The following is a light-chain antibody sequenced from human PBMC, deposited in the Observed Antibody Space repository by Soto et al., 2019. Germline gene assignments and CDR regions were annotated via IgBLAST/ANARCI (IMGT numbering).Light chain of an antibody. Sequence: ESVVTKSPGTLSLSPGERATLSCRASQSVTTSYLAWYQQKPDQAPRLLIYVASSWPTGIPDRFSGSGSGTDFTLTISRLEREDFAVYYCQQYGRAPLSFGGGTKV. CDR3: QQYGRAPLS. CDR1: QSVTTSY. CDR2: VAS. V-gene: IGKV3-20*01. J-gene: IGKJ4*01.